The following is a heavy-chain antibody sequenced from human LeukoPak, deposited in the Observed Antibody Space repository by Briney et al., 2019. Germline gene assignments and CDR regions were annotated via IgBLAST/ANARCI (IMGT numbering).Heavy chain of an antibody. D-gene: IGHD1-26*01. CDR3: AREQGGSGTYGVDY. V-gene: IGHV3-23*01. CDR1: GFIFGSYS. J-gene: IGHJ4*02. CDR2: ISGGGGST. Sequence: GGSLRLSCAASGFIFGSYSMNWVRQAPGKGLEWVSTISGGGGSTYYADSVKGRFTISRDNSKNTLYLQVNSLRAEDTAVYYCAREQGGSGTYGVDYWGQGTLVTVSS.